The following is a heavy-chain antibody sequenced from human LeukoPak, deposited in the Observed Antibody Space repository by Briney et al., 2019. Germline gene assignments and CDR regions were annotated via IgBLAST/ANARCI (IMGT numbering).Heavy chain of an antibody. Sequence: ASVKVSCKASGGTFSSCAISWVRQAPGQGLEWMGWINTNTGNLTYAQGFTGRFVFSLDTSVSTAYLQISSLRAEDTAVYYCASGSGSPWGQGTLVTVSS. CDR2: INTNTGNL. CDR3: ASGSGSP. V-gene: IGHV7-4-1*02. J-gene: IGHJ5*02. D-gene: IGHD3-10*01. CDR1: GGTFSSCA.